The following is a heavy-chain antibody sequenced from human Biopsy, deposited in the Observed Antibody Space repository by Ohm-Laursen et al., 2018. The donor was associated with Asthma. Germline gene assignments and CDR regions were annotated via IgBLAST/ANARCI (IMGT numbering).Heavy chain of an antibody. Sequence: SVKVSCKASGYTFTSTVYGISWVRQAPGQGLEWMGGLIPVLGTPDHAQMFGGRVTITADESTSTAYMELSSLSSEDTAVYYCARGYSGSDRIVYYYSGLEVWGQGTTVTVSS. D-gene: IGHD5-12*01. V-gene: IGHV1-69*13. CDR1: GYTFTSTVYG. CDR2: LIPVLGTP. J-gene: IGHJ6*02. CDR3: ARGYSGSDRIVYYYSGLEV.